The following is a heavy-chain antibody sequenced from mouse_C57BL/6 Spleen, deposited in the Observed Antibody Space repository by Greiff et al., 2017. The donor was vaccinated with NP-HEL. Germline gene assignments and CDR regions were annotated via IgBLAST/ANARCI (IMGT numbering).Heavy chain of an antibody. V-gene: IGHV1-7*01. CDR2: INPSSGYT. CDR3: ARIYYDPYYAMDY. J-gene: IGHJ4*01. Sequence: LVESGAELAKPGASVKLSCKASGYTFTSYWMHWVKQRPGQGLEWIGYINPSSGYTKYNQKFKDKATLTADKSSSTAYMQLSSLTYEDSAVYYCARIYYDPYYAMDYWGQGTSVTVSS. CDR1: GYTFTSYW. D-gene: IGHD2-4*01.